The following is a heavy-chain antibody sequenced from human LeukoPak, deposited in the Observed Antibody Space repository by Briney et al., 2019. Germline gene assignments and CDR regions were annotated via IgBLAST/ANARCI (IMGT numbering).Heavy chain of an antibody. CDR3: AKAPVTSCRGAFCYPFDS. CDR1: GITVSSNY. CDR2: IYSGGST. J-gene: IGHJ4*02. Sequence: PGGSLRLSCAASGITVSSNYMSWVRQAPGKGLEWLSIIYSGGSTYYADSVRGRFTISRDNSRNTMYLQMNSLRVEDAAVYYCAKAPVTSCRGAFCYPFDSWGQGTLVTVSS. V-gene: IGHV3-53*01. D-gene: IGHD2-15*01.